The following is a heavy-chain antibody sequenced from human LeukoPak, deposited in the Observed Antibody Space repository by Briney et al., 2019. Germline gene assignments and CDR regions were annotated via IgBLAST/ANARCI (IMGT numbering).Heavy chain of an antibody. CDR3: ATDGAGFDT. Sequence: GGSLRLSCAASGFTFNDYYMSWIRQAPGKGLEWLSYINIGGTNTHCADSVKGRFTISRDNAKKSLYLEMNNLRAEDTAVYYCATDGAGFDTWGQGVLVTVPS. V-gene: IGHV3-11*01. CDR2: INIGGTNT. CDR1: GFTFNDYY. J-gene: IGHJ5*02.